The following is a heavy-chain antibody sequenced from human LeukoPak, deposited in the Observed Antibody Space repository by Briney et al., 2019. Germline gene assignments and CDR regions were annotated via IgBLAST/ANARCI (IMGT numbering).Heavy chain of an antibody. CDR3: STLGVNTVPLPSDVY. CDR1: GDSSRDYA. J-gene: IGHJ4*02. CDR2: IRYSGRTT. Sequence: GGSLRDSCAQPGDSSRDYAQRWGRQAPGEGLEWRAAIRYSGRTTYYADSVEARFTVSSDNSKNALYLQMPNMRAEDTAVSSCSTLGVNTVPLPSDVYWGRGPLVAVSS. V-gene: IGHV3-23*01. D-gene: IGHD4-17*01.